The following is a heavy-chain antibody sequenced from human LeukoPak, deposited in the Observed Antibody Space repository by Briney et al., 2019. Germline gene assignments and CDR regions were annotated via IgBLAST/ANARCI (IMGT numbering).Heavy chain of an antibody. V-gene: IGHV3-23*01. D-gene: IGHD4-11*01. CDR2: ISGSGGST. Sequence: PGGSLRLSCAASGFTCSSYAMSWVRQAPGKGLESVSSISGSGGSTSYTDSVKGRFTISRDNSKNTLYLQMNSLRAGDTAVYYCTKEHDYSNYYYFDYWGQGTLVTVSS. CDR3: TKEHDYSNYYYFDY. J-gene: IGHJ4*02. CDR1: GFTCSSYA.